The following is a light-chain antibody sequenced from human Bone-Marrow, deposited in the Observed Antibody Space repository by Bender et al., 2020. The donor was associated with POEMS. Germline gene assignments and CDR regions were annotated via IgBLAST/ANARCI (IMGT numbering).Light chain of an antibody. V-gene: IGLV1-51*01. CDR3: GTWDTSLSAGV. J-gene: IGLJ2*01. CDR1: SSNIVTNP. CDR2: DNN. Sequence: QSVLTQPPSASGTPGQRVIISCSGSSSNIVTNPVNWYQHLPGTAPKVLIYDNNLRPSGIPDRFSGSKSGTSATLAITGLQTGDEADYYCGTWDTSLSAGVFGGGTKVTVL.